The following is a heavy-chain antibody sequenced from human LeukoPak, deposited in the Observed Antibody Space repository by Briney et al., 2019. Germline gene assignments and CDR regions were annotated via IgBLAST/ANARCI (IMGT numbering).Heavy chain of an antibody. J-gene: IGHJ4*02. D-gene: IGHD3-22*01. CDR3: ARELSSGYYQYYFDY. CDR2: IYYSGST. Sequence: SETLSPTCTVSGGSISSSSYYWGWIRQPPGKGLEWIGSIYYSGSTYYNPSLKSRVTISVDTSKNQFSLKLSSVTAADTAVYYCARELSSGYYQYYFDYWGQGTLVTVSS. V-gene: IGHV4-39*07. CDR1: GGSISSSSYY.